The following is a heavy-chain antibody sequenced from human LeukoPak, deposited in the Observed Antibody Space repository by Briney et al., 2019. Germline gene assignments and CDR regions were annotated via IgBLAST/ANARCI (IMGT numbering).Heavy chain of an antibody. Sequence: GGSLRLSCAASGFSIKTYSMTWVRQAPGRGLEWVSTISSSGGYIYYADSVKGRFTISRDTTKNSLYLQMNSLRVEDTAVYNCARLRDTVTSASDYWGQGTLVTVSS. J-gene: IGHJ4*02. CDR3: ARLRDTVTSASDY. V-gene: IGHV3-21*01. CDR1: GFSIKTYS. D-gene: IGHD4-17*01. CDR2: ISSSGGYI.